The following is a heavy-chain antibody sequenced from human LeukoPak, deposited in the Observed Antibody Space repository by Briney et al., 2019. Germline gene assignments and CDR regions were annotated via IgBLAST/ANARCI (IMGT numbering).Heavy chain of an antibody. CDR1: DGSISSYY. D-gene: IGHD6-13*01. V-gene: IGHV4-4*07. Sequence: SETPSLTCTVSDGSISSYYWSWIRQPAGKGLEWIGRIFPSGSTNYNPSLKSRVTMSIDTSKNQFSLKLSSVTAADTAVYYCARTSTSSWSYGMDVWGQGTTVTVSS. J-gene: IGHJ6*02. CDR3: ARTSTSSWSYGMDV. CDR2: IFPSGST.